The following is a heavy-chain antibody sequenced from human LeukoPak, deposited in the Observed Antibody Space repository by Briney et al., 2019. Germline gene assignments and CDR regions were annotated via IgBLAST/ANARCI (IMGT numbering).Heavy chain of an antibody. CDR3: ARDRTNIYGDAFGI. Sequence: SETLSLTCTVSGDSISTYYWSWIRQPPGKGLEWIGYVYYSGSTNYNPSLKSRVTISVDTSKNQFSLKLRSVTAADTAVYYCARDRTNIYGDAFGIWGQGTVVTVSS. V-gene: IGHV4-59*01. CDR1: GDSISTYY. CDR2: VYYSGST. J-gene: IGHJ3*02. D-gene: IGHD5-18*01.